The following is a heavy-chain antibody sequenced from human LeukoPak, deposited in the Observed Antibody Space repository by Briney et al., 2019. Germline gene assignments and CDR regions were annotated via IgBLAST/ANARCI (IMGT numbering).Heavy chain of an antibody. D-gene: IGHD6-19*01. Sequence: GGSLRLSCAASGFTFSSYAMHWVRQAPGKGLEWVAVISYDGSNKYYADSVKGRFTISRDNAKNSLYLQMNSLRAEDTAVYYCARDYSSGWYANMDVWGKGTTVTVSS. CDR2: ISYDGSNK. CDR3: ARDYSSGWYANMDV. CDR1: GFTFSSYA. J-gene: IGHJ6*03. V-gene: IGHV3-30*04.